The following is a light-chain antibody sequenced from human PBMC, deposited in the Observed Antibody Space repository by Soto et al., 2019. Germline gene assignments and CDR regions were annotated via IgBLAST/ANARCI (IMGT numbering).Light chain of an antibody. CDR3: ATWDSSLSAGV. Sequence: QSALTQPPSVSAAPGQTVSISCSGSSSNIGKNYVSWYQQFPGTAPKLLIYDNDKRPSGIPDPFSGSKSGTSATLGITGLQTGDEADYYCATWDSSLSAGVFGGGPKLTVL. CDR2: DND. J-gene: IGLJ3*02. V-gene: IGLV1-51*01. CDR1: SSNIGKNY.